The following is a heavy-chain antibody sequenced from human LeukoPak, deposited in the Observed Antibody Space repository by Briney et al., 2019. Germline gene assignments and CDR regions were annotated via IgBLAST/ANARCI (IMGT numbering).Heavy chain of an antibody. CDR2: ISGSGGST. J-gene: IGHJ4*02. CDR1: GFTFSSYE. D-gene: IGHD3-3*01. V-gene: IGHV3-23*01. CDR3: AKDSQWLLSGELDY. Sequence: GGSLRLSCAASGFTFSSYEMNWVRQAPGKGLEWVSAISGSGGSTYYADSVKGRFTISRDNSKNTLYLQMNSLRAEDTAVYYCAKDSQWLLSGELDYWGQGTLVTVSS.